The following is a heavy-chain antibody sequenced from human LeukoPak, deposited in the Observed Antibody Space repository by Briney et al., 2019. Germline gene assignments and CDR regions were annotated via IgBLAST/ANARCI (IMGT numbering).Heavy chain of an antibody. Sequence: PSETLSLTCTVSGGSISSYYWSWIRQPPGKGLEWIGYIYYGGSTNYNPSLKSRVTISVDTSKNQFSLKLSSVTAADTAVYYCARGTAAGPGDNWFDPWGQGTLVTVSS. CDR3: ARGTAAGPGDNWFDP. D-gene: IGHD6-13*01. CDR2: IYYGGST. CDR1: GGSISSYY. V-gene: IGHV4-59*01. J-gene: IGHJ5*02.